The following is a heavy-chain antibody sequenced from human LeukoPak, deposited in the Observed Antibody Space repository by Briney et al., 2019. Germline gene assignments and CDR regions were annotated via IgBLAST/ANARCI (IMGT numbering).Heavy chain of an antibody. V-gene: IGHV1-18*01. J-gene: IGHJ4*02. D-gene: IGHD3-9*01. CDR1: GYTFTSYG. Sequence: ASVKVSCKASGYTFTSYGISWVRQAPGQGLEWMGWISAYNGNTNYAQKFQGRVTITTDESTSTAYMELSSLRSEDTAVYYCARVADILTGYYKSDGYFDYWGQGTLVTVSS. CDR3: ARVADILTGYYKSDGYFDY. CDR2: ISAYNGNT.